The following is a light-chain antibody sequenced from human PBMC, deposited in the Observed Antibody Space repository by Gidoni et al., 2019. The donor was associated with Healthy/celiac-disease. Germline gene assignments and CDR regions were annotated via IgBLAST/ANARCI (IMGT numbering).Light chain of an antibody. CDR1: SSDVGSYNL. V-gene: IGLV2-23*01. J-gene: IGLJ3*02. Sequence: QSALTQPASVSGSPAQSITISCTGTSSDVGSYNLVSWYQQHPGKAPKLMIYEGSKRPSGVSNRFSGSKSGNTASLTISGLQAEDEADYYCCSDAGSSTSWVFGGGTKLTVL. CDR3: CSDAGSSTSWV. CDR2: EGS.